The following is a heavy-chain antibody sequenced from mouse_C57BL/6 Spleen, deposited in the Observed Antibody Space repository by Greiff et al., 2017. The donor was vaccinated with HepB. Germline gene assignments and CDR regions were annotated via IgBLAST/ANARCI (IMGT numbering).Heavy chain of an antibody. Sequence: EVQRVESGGGLVQPGGSLSLSCAASGFTFTDYYMSWVRQPPGKALEWLGFIRNKANGYTTEYSASVKGRFTISRDNSQSILYLQQNALRAEDSATYYCARYPDAMDYWGQGTSVTVSS. CDR2: IRNKANGYTT. CDR3: ARYPDAMDY. CDR1: GFTFTDYY. V-gene: IGHV7-3*01. J-gene: IGHJ4*01.